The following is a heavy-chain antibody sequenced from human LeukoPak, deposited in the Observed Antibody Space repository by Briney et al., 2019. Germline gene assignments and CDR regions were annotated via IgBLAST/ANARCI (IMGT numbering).Heavy chain of an antibody. CDR1: GDSISSGTYY. CDR3: ARDLRDVYSGVYYFDY. D-gene: IGHD4-23*01. Sequence: PSQTLSLTCTISGDSISSGTYYWSWIRQPPGKGLVWVGYVYYTGSTTYNPYLKSRVTISVDTATKQLSLKLRSVTAADTAVYYCARDLRDVYSGVYYFDYWGQGTLVKVSS. V-gene: IGHV4-61*01. J-gene: IGHJ4*02. CDR2: VYYTGST.